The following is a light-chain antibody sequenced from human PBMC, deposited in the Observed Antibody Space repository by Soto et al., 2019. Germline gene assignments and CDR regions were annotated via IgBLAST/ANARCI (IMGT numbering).Light chain of an antibody. V-gene: IGLV4-69*01. CDR2: LNSDGSH. J-gene: IGLJ1*01. CDR3: QTWGTGIHYV. CDR1: SGHSSYA. Sequence: QSVLTQSPSASASLGASVKLTCTLSSGHSSYAIAWHQQQPEKGPRYLMKLNSDGSHSKGDGIPDRFSGSSSGAERYLTISSLQSEDEADYYCQTWGTGIHYVFGTVTKLTVL.